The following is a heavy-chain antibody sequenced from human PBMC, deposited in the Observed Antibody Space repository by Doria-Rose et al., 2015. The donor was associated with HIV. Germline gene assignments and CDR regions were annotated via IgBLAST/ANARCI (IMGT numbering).Heavy chain of an antibody. D-gene: IGHD6-13*01. CDR2: ISTDDER. CDR1: GVSLSSPGMG. Sequence: QITLKESGPVLVKPTETLTLTCTVSGVSLSSPGMGVSWIRQPPGKALEWLANISTDDERAYKTSLKSSLTISRSTSKSQVVLTMTDMDPVDTATYYCARIKSSRWYHKYYFDFWGQGTLVIVSA. CDR3: ARIKSSRWYHKYYFDF. J-gene: IGHJ4*02. V-gene: IGHV2-26*01.